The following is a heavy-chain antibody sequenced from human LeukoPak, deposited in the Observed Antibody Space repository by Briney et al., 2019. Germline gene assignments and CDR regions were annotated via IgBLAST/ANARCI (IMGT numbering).Heavy chain of an antibody. J-gene: IGHJ4*02. Sequence: GGSLRLSCAASGFTFSSYGMHWVRQAPGKGLEWVAFIRCDGNNKQYADSVGGRFTISRDDSKNTLYLQMNSLRAEDTALYYCAKTLRDSSGYYAAGYWGQGTLVTVSS. CDR1: GFTFSSYG. CDR2: IRCDGNNK. V-gene: IGHV3-30*02. CDR3: AKTLRDSSGYYAAGY. D-gene: IGHD3-22*01.